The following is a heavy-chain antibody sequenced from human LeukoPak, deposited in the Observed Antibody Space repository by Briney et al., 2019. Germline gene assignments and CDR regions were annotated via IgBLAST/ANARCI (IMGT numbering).Heavy chain of an antibody. J-gene: IGHJ4*02. Sequence: GGSLRLSCAASGFTFSSYAMRWVRQAPGKGLEWVAVISYDGSNKYYAASVKGRFTISRDNSKKTLYLQMNSLRAEDTAMYYCAKGQSEMATPFDSWGQGTLVTVSS. D-gene: IGHD5-24*01. CDR2: ISYDGSNK. CDR3: AKGQSEMATPFDS. V-gene: IGHV3-30*04. CDR1: GFTFSSYA.